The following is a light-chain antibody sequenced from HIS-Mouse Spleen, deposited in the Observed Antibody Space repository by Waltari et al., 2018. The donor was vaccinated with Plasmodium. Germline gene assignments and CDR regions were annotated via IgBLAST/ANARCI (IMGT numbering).Light chain of an antibody. Sequence: QSALTQPASVSGSPGQSITISCTGTSSDVGGYNYVSWYQQHPSKAPKLMIYDVSNRPSGVSNRFSGSTSGNTASLTISGLQAEDEADYYCSSYTSSSTLVFGGGTKLTVL. CDR2: DVS. CDR3: SSYTSSSTLV. V-gene: IGLV2-14*03. J-gene: IGLJ2*01. CDR1: SSDVGGYNY.